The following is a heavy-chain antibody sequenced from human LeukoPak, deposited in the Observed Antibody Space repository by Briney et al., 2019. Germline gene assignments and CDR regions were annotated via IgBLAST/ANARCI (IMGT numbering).Heavy chain of an antibody. CDR1: GFTFSSYG. D-gene: IGHD3-3*01. CDR2: ISYDGSNK. Sequence: RPGGSLRLSCAASGFTFSSYGMHWVRQAPGKGLEWVAVISYDGSNKYYADSVKGRFTISRDNSKNTLYLQMNSLRAEDTAVYYCARSPFWSGYYRDWFDPWGQGTLVTVSS. CDR3: ARSPFWSGYYRDWFDP. V-gene: IGHV3-30*03. J-gene: IGHJ5*02.